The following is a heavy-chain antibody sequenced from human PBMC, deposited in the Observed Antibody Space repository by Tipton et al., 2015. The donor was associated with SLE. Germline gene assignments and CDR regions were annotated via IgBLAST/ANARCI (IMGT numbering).Heavy chain of an antibody. D-gene: IGHD3-3*01. CDR2: IFFGGST. CDR1: GGSINSNY. V-gene: IGHV4-59*01. J-gene: IGHJ4*02. Sequence: TLSLTCTVSGGSINSNYWSWIRQPPGEGLEWIGYIFFGGSTNYNPSLKSRVTISADTSNNQFSLKLSSVTAADTAVYYCAGSFFGFDYWGQGTLVTVSS. CDR3: AGSFFGFDY.